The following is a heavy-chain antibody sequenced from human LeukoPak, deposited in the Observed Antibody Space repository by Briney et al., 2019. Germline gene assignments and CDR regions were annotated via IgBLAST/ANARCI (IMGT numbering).Heavy chain of an antibody. V-gene: IGHV1-2*02. CDR1: GYTFTGYY. D-gene: IGHD6-13*01. J-gene: IGHJ4*02. CDR2: INPNSGGT. CDR3: ARGIAAAVDY. Sequence: ASVKVSCKASGYTFTGYYMHWVRQAPGQGLEWMGWINPNSGGTKYAQKFQGRVTMTRDTSISTAYMELSRLRSDDTAVYYCARGIAAAVDYWGQGTLVTVSS.